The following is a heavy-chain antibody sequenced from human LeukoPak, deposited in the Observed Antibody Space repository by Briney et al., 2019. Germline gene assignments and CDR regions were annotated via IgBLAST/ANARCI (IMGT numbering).Heavy chain of an antibody. J-gene: IGHJ4*02. CDR2: IESDGSST. D-gene: IGHD3-10*01. Sequence: PGGSLRLSCAASGFTFSSYWMHWVRQAPGKGLVWVSRIESDGSSTSYADSVKGRFTVSRDNAENTLYLQMNSLRAEDTAVYYCARDYASDYWGQGTLVTVSS. V-gene: IGHV3-74*01. CDR1: GFTFSSYW. CDR3: ARDYASDY.